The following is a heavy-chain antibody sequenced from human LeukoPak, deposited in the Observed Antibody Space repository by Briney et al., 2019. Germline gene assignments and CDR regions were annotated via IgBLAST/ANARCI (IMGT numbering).Heavy chain of an antibody. CDR1: GGSISSSDYY. J-gene: IGHJ5*02. CDR3: ARENYCTNGVCWVFDP. Sequence: PSETLSLTCTVSGGSISSSDYYWGWIRQPPGKGLEWIGNIYYTGSSSYNSSLKSRDTISVDTSKNQFSLQLSSVTAADTAVYYCARENYCTNGVCWVFDPWGQGTLVTVSS. D-gene: IGHD2-8*01. V-gene: IGHV4-39*07. CDR2: IYYTGSS.